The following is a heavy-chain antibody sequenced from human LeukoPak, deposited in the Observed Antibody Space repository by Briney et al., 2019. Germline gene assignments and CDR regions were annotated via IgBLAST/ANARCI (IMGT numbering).Heavy chain of an antibody. V-gene: IGHV1-2*02. D-gene: IGHD6-19*01. Sequence: ASVKVSCKASGYTFTGYYMHWVRRAPGQGLEWMGWINPNSGGTNYAQKFQGRVTMTRDTSISTAYMELSRLRSDDTAVYYCARGDPDPPQYSSGSLIDYWGQGTLVTVSS. J-gene: IGHJ4*02. CDR3: ARGDPDPPQYSSGSLIDY. CDR2: INPNSGGT. CDR1: GYTFTGYY.